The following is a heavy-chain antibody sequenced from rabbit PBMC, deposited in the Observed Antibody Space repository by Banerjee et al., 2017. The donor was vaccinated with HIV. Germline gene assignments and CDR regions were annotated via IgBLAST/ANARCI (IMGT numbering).Heavy chain of an antibody. CDR2: IYAGSSGST. CDR1: GFSFSSSYW. V-gene: IGHV1S40*01. D-gene: IGHD7-1*01. J-gene: IGHJ3*01. Sequence: QSLEESGGDLVKPGASLTLTCTASGFSFSSSYWMSWVRQAPGKGLEWIGTIYAGSSGSTYYANWAKGRFTISKTSSTTVTLQMTSLTAADSATYFCARRGTLSLWGQGTLVTVS. CDR3: ARRGTLSL.